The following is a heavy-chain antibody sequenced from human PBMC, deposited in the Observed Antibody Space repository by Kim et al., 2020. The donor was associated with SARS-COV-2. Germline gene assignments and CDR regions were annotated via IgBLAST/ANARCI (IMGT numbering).Heavy chain of an antibody. V-gene: IGHV4-31*03. Sequence: SETLSLTCTVSGGSISSGGYYWSWIRQHPGKGLEWIGYIYDSGSTYYNPSLKSRVTISVDTSKNQFSLKLSSVTAADTAVYYCARGILITIFGVVAHLDYWGQGTLVTVSS. D-gene: IGHD3-3*01. J-gene: IGHJ4*02. CDR1: GGSISSGGYY. CDR3: ARGILITIFGVVAHLDY. CDR2: IYDSGST.